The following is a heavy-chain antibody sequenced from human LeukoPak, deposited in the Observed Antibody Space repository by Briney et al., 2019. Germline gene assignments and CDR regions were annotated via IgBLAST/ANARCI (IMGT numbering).Heavy chain of an antibody. CDR3: ARGYYYESGGYPTPFDY. Sequence: PGGSQRLSCTASGFTFSINAMSWVRQAPGKGLEWVSGISGSGGSTYYADSVRGRFTISRDNSKNTLYLHVNSLRAEDTAIYYCARGYYYESGGYPTPFDYGGQGTLVTVSS. V-gene: IGHV3-23*01. CDR1: GFTFSINA. J-gene: IGHJ4*02. D-gene: IGHD3-22*01. CDR2: ISGSGGST.